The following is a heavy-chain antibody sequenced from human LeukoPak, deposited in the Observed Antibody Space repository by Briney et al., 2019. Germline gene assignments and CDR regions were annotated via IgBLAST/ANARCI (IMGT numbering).Heavy chain of an antibody. J-gene: IGHJ4*02. Sequence: SETLSLTCTVSGGSLSSYYWTWIRQPPGKGLEWIGYIFYSGSTNYNPSLKSRITISVDTSKNQFSLKLSSVTAADTAVYYCARLRGNYFPDYWGQGALVTVSS. V-gene: IGHV4-59*01. CDR2: IFYSGST. CDR1: GGSLSSYY. D-gene: IGHD4-11*01. CDR3: ARLRGNYFPDY.